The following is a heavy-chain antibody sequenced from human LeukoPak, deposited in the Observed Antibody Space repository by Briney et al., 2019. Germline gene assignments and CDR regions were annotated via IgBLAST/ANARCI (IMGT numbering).Heavy chain of an antibody. Sequence: GSLRLSCAASGFTFSSYEMNWVRQPPGKGLEWIGEINHSGSTNYNPSLKSRVTISVDTSKNQFSLKLSSVTAADTAVYYCARVTEFYGSGRRHNYYSYYMDVWGKGTTVTISS. D-gene: IGHD3-10*01. V-gene: IGHV4-34*01. CDR1: GFTFSSYE. CDR2: INHSGST. J-gene: IGHJ6*03. CDR3: ARVTEFYGSGRRHNYYSYYMDV.